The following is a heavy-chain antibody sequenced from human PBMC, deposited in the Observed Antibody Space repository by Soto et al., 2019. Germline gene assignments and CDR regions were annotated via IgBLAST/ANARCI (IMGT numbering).Heavy chain of an antibody. D-gene: IGHD3-3*01. CDR2: INPNSGGT. CDR1: GYTFTGYY. CDR3: ARGEGGITIFGVVREDFDY. Sequence: ASVKVSCKASGYTFTGYYMHWVRQAPGQGLEWMGWINPNSGGTNYAQKFQGWVTMTRDTSISTAYIELSRLRSDDTAVYYCARGEGGITIFGVVREDFDYWGQGTLVTVSS. J-gene: IGHJ4*02. V-gene: IGHV1-2*04.